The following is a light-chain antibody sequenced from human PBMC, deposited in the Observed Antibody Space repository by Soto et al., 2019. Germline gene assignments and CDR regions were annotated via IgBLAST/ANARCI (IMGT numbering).Light chain of an antibody. Sequence: QSALTQPASVSGSPGQSITFSCTGTSSDVGGYNYVSWYQQHPGKAPKLMIYEGSKRPSGVSNRFSGSKSGNTASLTISGLQAEDEADYYCCSYAGSSTYVFGTGTK. J-gene: IGLJ1*01. CDR1: SSDVGGYNY. CDR2: EGS. CDR3: CSYAGSSTYV. V-gene: IGLV2-23*01.